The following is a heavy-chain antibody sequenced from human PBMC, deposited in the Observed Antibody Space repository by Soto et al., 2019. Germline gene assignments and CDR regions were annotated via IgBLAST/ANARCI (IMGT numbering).Heavy chain of an antibody. Sequence: ASVKVSCKASGYTFTSYGISWVRQAPGQGLEWMGWISAYNGNTNYAQKLQGRVTMTTDTSTSTAYMELRSLRSDDTAVYYCARARGYCSGGSCYFDWFDPWGQGTLVTVSS. V-gene: IGHV1-18*01. D-gene: IGHD2-15*01. CDR2: ISAYNGNT. CDR1: GYTFTSYG. CDR3: ARARGYCSGGSCYFDWFDP. J-gene: IGHJ5*02.